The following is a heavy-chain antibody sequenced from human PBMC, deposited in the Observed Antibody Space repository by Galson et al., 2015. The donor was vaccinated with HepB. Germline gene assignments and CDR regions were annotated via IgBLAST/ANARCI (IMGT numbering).Heavy chain of an antibody. D-gene: IGHD1-14*01. CDR1: GFTFSSYA. CDR2: ISYDGSNK. V-gene: IGHV3-30-3*01. J-gene: IGHJ4*02. Sequence: SLRLSCAASGFTFSSYAMHWVRQAPGKGLEWVAVISYDGSNKYYADSVKGRFTISRDNSKNTLYLQMNSLRAEDTAVYYCARGDGATGFEDYWGQGTLVTVSS. CDR3: ARGDGATGFEDY.